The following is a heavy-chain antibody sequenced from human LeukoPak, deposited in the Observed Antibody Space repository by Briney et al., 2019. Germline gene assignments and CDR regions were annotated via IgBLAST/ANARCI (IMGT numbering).Heavy chain of an antibody. CDR3: ARRKSKYYYGSGSFDY. CDR1: GGSISSSSYY. V-gene: IGHV4-39*07. D-gene: IGHD3-10*01. CDR2: IHYSGST. Sequence: SETLSLTCTVSGGSISSSSYYWGWIRQPPGKGLEWIGSIHYSGSTYYNPSLKSRVTISVDTSKNQFSLKLSSVTAADTAVYYCARRKSKYYYGSGSFDYWGQGTLVTVSS. J-gene: IGHJ4*02.